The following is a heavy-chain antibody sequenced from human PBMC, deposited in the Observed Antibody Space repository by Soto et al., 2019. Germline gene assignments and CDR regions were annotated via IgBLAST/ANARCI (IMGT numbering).Heavy chain of an antibody. CDR2: FNWNGGST. V-gene: IGHV3-20*01. Sequence: GGSLRLSCADSGFTFDDYGMSWVRQAPGKGLEWVSGFNWNGGSTGYADSVKGRFTISRDNAKNSLYLQMNSLRAEDTALYHCARVRGYCSGGSCYLGNYYYYMDVWGKGTTVTVSS. D-gene: IGHD2-15*01. J-gene: IGHJ6*03. CDR1: GFTFDDYG. CDR3: ARVRGYCSGGSCYLGNYYYYMDV.